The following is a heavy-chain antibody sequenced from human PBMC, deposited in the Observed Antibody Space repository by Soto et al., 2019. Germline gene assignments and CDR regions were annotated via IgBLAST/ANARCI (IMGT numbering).Heavy chain of an antibody. Sequence: ASVKVSCKASGYTFTTYAIHWVRQAPGQSPEWMGWINADNGDTKYSQKFQGRVTITRDTSASTAYMALSSLRSDDTAVYYCSRIEFNQGDYGHTDYRGQGTLVTVSS. CDR1: GYTFTTYA. J-gene: IGHJ4*02. CDR3: SRIEFNQGDYGHTDY. D-gene: IGHD4-17*01. V-gene: IGHV1-3*01. CDR2: INADNGDT.